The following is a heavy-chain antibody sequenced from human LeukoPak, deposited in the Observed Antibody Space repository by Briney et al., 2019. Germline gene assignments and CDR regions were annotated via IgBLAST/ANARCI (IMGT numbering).Heavy chain of an antibody. V-gene: IGHV3-30*18. CDR1: GFTFSSYG. D-gene: IGHD1-26*01. CDR2: ISYDGSNK. Sequence: GRSLRLSCAASGFTFSSYGMHWVRQAPGKGLEWVAVISYDGSNKFHADSVKGRFTVSRDNSKYTLYLQMNSLRAEDTAVYYCAKSLLTTASGTGRAFDIWGQGTMVTVSS. CDR3: AKSLLTTASGTGRAFDI. J-gene: IGHJ3*02.